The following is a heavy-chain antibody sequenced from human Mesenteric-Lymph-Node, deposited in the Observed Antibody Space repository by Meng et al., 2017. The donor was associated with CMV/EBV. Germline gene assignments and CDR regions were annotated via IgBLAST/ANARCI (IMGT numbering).Heavy chain of an antibody. D-gene: IGHD3-10*01. CDR2: ITGSGIST. CDR1: GFTFSSYE. V-gene: IGHV3-23*01. J-gene: IGHJ4*02. CDR3: AKEGGFYYGSGSYLDS. Sequence: GGSLRLSCAASGFTFSSYEMNWVRQAPGKGLEWVSSITGSGISTYYADSLKGQFTISRDNSKNTLYLQVNSLRAEDTAIYYCAKEGGFYYGSGSYLDSWGQGTLVTVSS.